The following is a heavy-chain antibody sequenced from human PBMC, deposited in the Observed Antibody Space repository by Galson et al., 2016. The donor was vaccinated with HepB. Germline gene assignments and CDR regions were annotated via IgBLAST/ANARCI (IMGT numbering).Heavy chain of an antibody. Sequence: SLRLSCAASGFTFGDFAMHWIRQRPGKGPEWVSGITWNGGTIGYGVSVKGRFTISRDNTKNTLYLQMNSLRVEDTAMYYCARGINWGIDSWGQGTLVTVSS. D-gene: IGHD7-27*01. J-gene: IGHJ4*02. CDR2: ITWNGGTI. CDR3: ARGINWGIDS. CDR1: GFTFGDFA. V-gene: IGHV3-9*01.